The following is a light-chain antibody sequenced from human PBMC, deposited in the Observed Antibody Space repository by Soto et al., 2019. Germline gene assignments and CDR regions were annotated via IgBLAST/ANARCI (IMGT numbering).Light chain of an antibody. CDR3: QHYNSYSEA. CDR2: KAS. V-gene: IGKV1-5*03. Sequence: DIQMTQSPSTLSGSVGYRVTITCRASQHISSWLAWYQQKPGKAPKLLIYKASTLKSGVPSRFSGSGSGTEFTLTISSLQPDDFATYYCQHYNSYSEAFGEGTKVDI. J-gene: IGKJ1*01. CDR1: QHISSW.